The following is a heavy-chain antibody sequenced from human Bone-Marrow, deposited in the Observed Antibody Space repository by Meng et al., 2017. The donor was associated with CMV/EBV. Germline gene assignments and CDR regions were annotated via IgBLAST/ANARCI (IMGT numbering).Heavy chain of an antibody. CDR1: GFTFGDYA. J-gene: IGHJ4*02. Sequence: GESLKISCTASGFTFGDYAMSWVRQAPGKGLEWVGFIRSKAYGGTTEYAASVKGRFTISRDDSKSIAYLQMNSLKTEHTAVYYCTGVTMVRGVIPNGDYWGQGTLVTVSS. CDR3: TGVTMVRGVIPNGDY. V-gene: IGHV3-49*04. D-gene: IGHD3-10*01. CDR2: IRSKAYGGTT.